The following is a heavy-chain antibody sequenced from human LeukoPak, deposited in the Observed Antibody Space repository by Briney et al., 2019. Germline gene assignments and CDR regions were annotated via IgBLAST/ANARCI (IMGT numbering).Heavy chain of an antibody. Sequence: PSETLSLTCPVSGGSISSYYWSWIRQPPGKGLEWIGYIYYSGSTNYNPSLKSRVTISVDTSKNQFSLKLSSVTAADTAVYYCARVVSSSWYPRYFDYWGQGTLVTVSS. CDR3: ARVVSSSWYPRYFDY. CDR2: IYYSGST. D-gene: IGHD6-13*01. CDR1: GGSISSYY. J-gene: IGHJ4*02. V-gene: IGHV4-59*12.